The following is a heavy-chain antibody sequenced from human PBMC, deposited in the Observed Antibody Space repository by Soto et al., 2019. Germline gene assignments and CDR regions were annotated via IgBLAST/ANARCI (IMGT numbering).Heavy chain of an antibody. J-gene: IGHJ4*02. Sequence: GASVKVAWKASGYSFTSYPRHWVRQAPGQRLEWMGWINAGNGNTKYSQKFQGRVTITRDTSASTAYMELSSLRSEDTAVYYCARLSSGWENTFDYWGQGTLVTVSS. V-gene: IGHV1-3*01. D-gene: IGHD6-19*01. CDR2: INAGNGNT. CDR1: GYSFTSYP. CDR3: ARLSSGWENTFDY.